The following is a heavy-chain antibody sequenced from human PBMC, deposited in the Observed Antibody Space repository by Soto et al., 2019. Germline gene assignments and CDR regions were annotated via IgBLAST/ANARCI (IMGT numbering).Heavy chain of an antibody. CDR3: ARDRGGWYRLSDY. J-gene: IGHJ4*02. V-gene: IGHV3-33*01. Sequence: QVQLVESGGGVVQPGRSLRLSCAASGFTFSSYGMHWVRQAPGKGLEWVAVIWYDGSNKYYADSVKGRFTISRDNSKNTLYLQMNSLSAEDTAVYYCARDRGGWYRLSDYWGQGTLVTVSS. D-gene: IGHD6-19*01. CDR1: GFTFSSYG. CDR2: IWYDGSNK.